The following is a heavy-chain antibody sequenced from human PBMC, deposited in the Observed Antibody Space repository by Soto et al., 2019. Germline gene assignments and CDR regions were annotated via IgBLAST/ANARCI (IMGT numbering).Heavy chain of an antibody. J-gene: IGHJ2*01. Sequence: QMQLVQSGPEVKKPGTSVKVSCKASGFPFSRSAVQWVRQARGQRLEWIGGIVVGSGNTKYAQKSPERVTITRDMSTSTACMELSSLRSETTAVYYCAAPDHGFYWYFELWGRGTVVTVSS. V-gene: IGHV1-58*01. CDR1: GFPFSRSA. CDR3: AAPDHGFYWYFEL. D-gene: IGHD4-17*01. CDR2: IVVGSGNT.